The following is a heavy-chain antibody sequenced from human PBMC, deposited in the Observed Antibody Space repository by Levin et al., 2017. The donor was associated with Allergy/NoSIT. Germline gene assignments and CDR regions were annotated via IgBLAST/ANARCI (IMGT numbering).Heavy chain of an antibody. CDR3: ARDARFCSGGTCLPSFDP. V-gene: IGHV4-59*01. Sequence: ESLKISCTVSGGSISSYYWSWIRQPPGKGLEWIGYVYYIGSTNYNPSLKSRVTISVDTSKNQFSLKLRSVTAADTAVYYCARDARFCSGGTCLPSFDPWGQGTLVTVS. J-gene: IGHJ5*02. CDR1: GGSISSYY. D-gene: IGHD2-15*01. CDR2: VYYIGST.